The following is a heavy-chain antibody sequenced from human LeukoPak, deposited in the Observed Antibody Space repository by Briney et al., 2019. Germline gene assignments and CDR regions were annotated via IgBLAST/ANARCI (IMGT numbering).Heavy chain of an antibody. D-gene: IGHD5-18*01. V-gene: IGHV1-46*01. J-gene: IGHJ4*02. CDR2: IDPSGGST. CDR1: GYTFTNYY. Sequence: ASVKVSCKASGYTFTNYYMHWVRQAPGQGLEWMGIIDPSGGSTTYAQKFQGRVTMTRDTSTSTVYMELTSLRSEDTVMYYCARDWGIQQWPPSYFDYWGQGTLVTVSS. CDR3: ARDWGIQQWPPSYFDY.